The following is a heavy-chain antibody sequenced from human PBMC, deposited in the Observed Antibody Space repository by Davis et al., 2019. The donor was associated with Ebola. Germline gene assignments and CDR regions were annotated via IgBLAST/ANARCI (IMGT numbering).Heavy chain of an antibody. D-gene: IGHD3-10*01. Sequence: GESLKISCAASGFTFDDYAMHWVRQAPGKGLEWVSVIYSGGSTYYADSVKGRFTISRDNSKNTLYLQMNSLRAEDTAVYYCARVGKWELFIDYWGQGTLVTVSS. V-gene: IGHV3-66*01. CDR3: ARVGKWELFIDY. CDR2: IYSGGST. CDR1: GFTFDDYA. J-gene: IGHJ4*02.